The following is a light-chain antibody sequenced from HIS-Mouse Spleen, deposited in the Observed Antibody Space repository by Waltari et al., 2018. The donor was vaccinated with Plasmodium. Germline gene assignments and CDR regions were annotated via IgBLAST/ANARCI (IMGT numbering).Light chain of an antibody. CDR2: GNS. CDR1: SSNRGPAYD. J-gene: IGLJ3*02. Sequence: SALTRPPSVSGAPGPRVTTSCTWSSSNRGPAYDGHWYQALPQTAPNLLPSGNSKRPSGSPDRFSGSKSGTSASLAMSGLQAEDEADYYCQSYDSSLSGGVFGGGTKLTVL. V-gene: IGLV1-40*01. CDR3: QSYDSSLSGGV.